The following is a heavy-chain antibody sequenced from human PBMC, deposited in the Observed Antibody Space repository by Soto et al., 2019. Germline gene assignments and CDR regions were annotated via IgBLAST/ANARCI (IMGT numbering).Heavy chain of an antibody. CDR3: AAWDHSSSSGRYFDY. V-gene: IGHV4-31*03. CDR1: GGSISSGGYY. CDR2: IYYSGST. J-gene: IGHJ4*02. D-gene: IGHD6-6*01. Sequence: QVQLQESGPGLVKPSQTLSLTCTVSGGSISSGGYYWSWIRQHPGKGLEWIGYIYYSGSTYYNPTLKSRVTISVDTSKNQFSLKLSSVTAADTAVYYCAAWDHSSSSGRYFDYWGQGTLVTVSS.